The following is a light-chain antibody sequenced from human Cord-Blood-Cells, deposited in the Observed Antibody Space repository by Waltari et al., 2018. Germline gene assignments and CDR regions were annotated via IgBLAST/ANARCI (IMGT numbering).Light chain of an antibody. V-gene: IGLV2-14*01. CDR3: SSYTSSSTFVV. CDR1: ISHVGGYNY. J-gene: IGLJ2*01. Sequence: QSALTQPASVSGSPGQSITISCTGTISHVGGYNYVSSYQQHPGKAPKLMIYDVSNRPSGVSNRFSGSKSGNTASLTISGLQAEDEADYYCSSYTSSSTFVVFGGGTKLTVL. CDR2: DVS.